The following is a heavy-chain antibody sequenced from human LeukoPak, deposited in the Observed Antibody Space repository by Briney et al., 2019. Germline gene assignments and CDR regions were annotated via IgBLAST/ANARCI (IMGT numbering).Heavy chain of an antibody. D-gene: IGHD2-21*01. CDR1: GFTFSNAW. Sequence: GGSLRLSCAASGFTFSNAWMSWVRQAPGKGLEWVGRIKSKTDGGTTDYAAPVKGRFTISRDDSKNTLYLQMNSLKTEDTAVYYCTTVGEDCGGECYSDHFDYWGQGTLVTVSS. J-gene: IGHJ4*02. CDR2: IKSKTDGGTT. V-gene: IGHV3-15*01. CDR3: TTVGEDCGGECYSDHFDY.